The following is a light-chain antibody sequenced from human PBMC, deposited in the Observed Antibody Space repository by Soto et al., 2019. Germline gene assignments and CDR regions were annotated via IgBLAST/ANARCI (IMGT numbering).Light chain of an antibody. Sequence: EIVMTQSPATLSVSPGEGATLSCRASQSVGNSLAWYQQRPGQAPRLLIFGASTRATGVPARFRGSGYGTDFTLTIGSLQAADFAVYFCQHYENWPHWKFGKGTKVNI. J-gene: IGKJ1*01. V-gene: IGKV3-15*01. CDR1: QSVGNS. CDR3: QHYENWPHWK. CDR2: GAS.